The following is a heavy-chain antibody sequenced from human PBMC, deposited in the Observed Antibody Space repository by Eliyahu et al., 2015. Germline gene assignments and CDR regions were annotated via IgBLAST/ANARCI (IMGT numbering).Heavy chain of an antibody. CDR3: TDYPRN. J-gene: IGHJ4*02. D-gene: IGHD3-16*01. CDR1: GFTFSDAW. CDR2: IKKKTDGGTA. V-gene: IGHV3-15*01. Sequence: EVQLVESGGXXXEPGGSXRLSCATSGFTFSDAWMSWVRQAPGKGLEWVGRIKKKTDGGTADYAAPVRGRFTISRDDSKNTLYLQMNSLETEDSAIYYCTDYPRNWGQGTLVTVSS.